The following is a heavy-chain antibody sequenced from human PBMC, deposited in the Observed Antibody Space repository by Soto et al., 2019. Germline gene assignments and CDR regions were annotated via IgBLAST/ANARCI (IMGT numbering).Heavy chain of an antibody. CDR3: ARVAHSLCSAGSCYSGYFDY. J-gene: IGHJ4*02. D-gene: IGHD2-15*01. CDR2: TNPSGGST. V-gene: IGHV1-46*01. CDR1: GYTFTSYG. Sequence: ASVKVSCKASGYTFTSYGISWVRQAPGQGLEWMGITNPSGGSTSYAQKFQGKVTMTRDTSTSTVYMELSSLRSEDTAVYYCARVAHSLCSAGSCYSGYFDYWGQGTLVTVSS.